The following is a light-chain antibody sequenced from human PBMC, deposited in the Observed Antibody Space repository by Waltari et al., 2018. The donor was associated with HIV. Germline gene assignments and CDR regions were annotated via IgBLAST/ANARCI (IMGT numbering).Light chain of an antibody. CDR2: EVS. J-gene: IGLJ1*01. Sequence: QSALTQPASVSGSPGQSITISCTGTSSDVGSYNIVSWYQQHPGKAPKLMIYEVSKRPSGVSKRFSGSKSGNTAALTISGRQAEDEADYYCCSYAGSRRVFGTGTKVTVL. V-gene: IGLV2-23*02. CDR3: CSYAGSRRV. CDR1: SSDVGSYNI.